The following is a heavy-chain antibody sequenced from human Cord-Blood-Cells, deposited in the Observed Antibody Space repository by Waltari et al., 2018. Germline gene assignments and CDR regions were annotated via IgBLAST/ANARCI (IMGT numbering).Heavy chain of an antibody. D-gene: IGHD6-13*01. V-gene: IGHV3-21*01. CDR1: GFTFSSYS. Sequence: EVQLVESGGGLVKPGGSLSLCCAAAGFTFSSYSMTGVRQAPGKGLECVSSISSSSSYIYYADSVKGRFTISRDNAKNSLYLQMSSLRAEDTAVYYCARDKYSSSWFDYWGQGTLVTVSS. CDR3: ARDKYSSSWFDY. J-gene: IGHJ4*02. CDR2: ISSSSSYI.